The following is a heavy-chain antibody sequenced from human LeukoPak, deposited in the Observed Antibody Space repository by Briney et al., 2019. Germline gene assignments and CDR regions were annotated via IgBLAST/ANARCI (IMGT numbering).Heavy chain of an antibody. J-gene: IGHJ4*02. CDR2: ISPYTGDT. Sequence: ASVTVSFKSSGYTFSNYGMSWVRQAPGRGREWVGSISPYTGDTKYAERLQDRVIMTTDTSTRTAYMELRSLTSDDTAVFYCARDQYDSVWGSYRPYFDFWGQGTLVTVSS. V-gene: IGHV1-18*04. D-gene: IGHD3-16*02. CDR3: ARDQYDSVWGSYRPYFDF. CDR1: GYTFSNYG.